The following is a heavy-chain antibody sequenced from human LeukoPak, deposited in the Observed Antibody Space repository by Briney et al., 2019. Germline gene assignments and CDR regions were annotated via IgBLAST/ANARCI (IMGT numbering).Heavy chain of an antibody. J-gene: IGHJ4*02. CDR3: ATGERDTAMANFDY. V-gene: IGHV1-24*01. Sequence: ASVKVSCKVSGYTLTELSMHWVRQAPGKGLEWMGGFDPEDGETIYAQKFQGRVTMTEDTSTDTAYMELGSLRSEDTAVYYCATGERDTAMANFDYWGQGTLVTVSS. CDR1: GYTLTELS. CDR2: FDPEDGET. D-gene: IGHD5-18*01.